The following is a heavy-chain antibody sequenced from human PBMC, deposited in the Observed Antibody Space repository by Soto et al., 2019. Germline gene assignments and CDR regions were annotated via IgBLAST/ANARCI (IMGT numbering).Heavy chain of an antibody. V-gene: IGHV1-69*01. Sequence: QVQLVQSGAEVKKPGSSVKVSCKASGGTFSSYAISWVRQAPGQGLEWMGGIIPIFGTANYAQKFQGRVTTTADESTSTASMELSSLRSEDTAVYYCARGPRYCSSNSCYEVGGFYYYYYGMDVWGQGTTVTVSS. CDR2: IIPIFGTA. CDR3: ARGPRYCSSNSCYEVGGFYYYYYGMDV. CDR1: GGTFSSYA. D-gene: IGHD2-2*01. J-gene: IGHJ6*02.